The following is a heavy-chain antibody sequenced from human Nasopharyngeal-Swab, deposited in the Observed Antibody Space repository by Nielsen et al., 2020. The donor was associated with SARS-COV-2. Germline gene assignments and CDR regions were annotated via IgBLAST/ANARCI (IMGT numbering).Heavy chain of an antibody. CDR3: ARLNYDFGGLYGVDV. CDR2: IYYTGSP. CDR1: GGSISSHSYY. D-gene: IGHD3-3*01. Sequence: SETLSLTCTVSGGSISSHSYYWAWIRKPPGKGPEWIGHIYYTGSPHYNPSLRSRVTTSVDTSKNQFPLELRTVTAADTGVYFCARLNYDFGGLYGVDVWGQGTTVTVSS. J-gene: IGHJ6*02. V-gene: IGHV4-39*01.